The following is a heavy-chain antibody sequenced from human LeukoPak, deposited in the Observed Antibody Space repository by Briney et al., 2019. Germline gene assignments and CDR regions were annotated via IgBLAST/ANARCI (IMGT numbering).Heavy chain of an antibody. D-gene: IGHD1-14*01. V-gene: IGHV3-21*06. Sequence: GGSLRLSCTPSGLTFSTSGFNWVRQAPGKGLEWVASIGPTGLDRYHADSIKGQFTISRDNANNFLYLQMDSLRAEDTAVYYCATETNGRHYDYWGQGTLLTVSS. CDR2: IGPTGLDR. CDR3: ATETNGRHYDY. CDR1: GLTFSTSG. J-gene: IGHJ4*02.